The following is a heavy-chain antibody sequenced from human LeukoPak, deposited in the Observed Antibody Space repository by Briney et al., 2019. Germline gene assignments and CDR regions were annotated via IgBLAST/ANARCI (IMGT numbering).Heavy chain of an antibody. D-gene: IGHD3-22*01. J-gene: IGHJ4*02. CDR3: ARTNVYYYDSSDYYPYFDY. CDR1: GYTFTSYG. CDR2: ISAYNGNT. V-gene: IGHV1-18*01. Sequence: ASVKVSCKASGYTFTSYGISWVRQAPGQGLEWMGWISAYNGNTNYAQKLQSRVTMTTDTSTSTAYMELRSLRSDDTAVYYCARTNVYYYDSSDYYPYFDYWGQGTLVTVSS.